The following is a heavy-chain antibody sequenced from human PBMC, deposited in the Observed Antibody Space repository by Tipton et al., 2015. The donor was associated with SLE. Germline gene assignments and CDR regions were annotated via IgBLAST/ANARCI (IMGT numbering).Heavy chain of an antibody. D-gene: IGHD2-15*01. J-gene: IGHJ5*02. CDR2: INHSGST. Sequence: GLVKPSETLSLTCAVYGGSFSGYYWSCIRQPPGKGLEWIGEINHSGSTNYNPSLKSRVTISVDTSKNQFSLKLSSVTAADTAVYYCARGGDIVVVVADGGWFDPWGQGTLITVSS. V-gene: IGHV4-34*01. CDR3: ARGGDIVVVVADGGWFDP. CDR1: GGSFSGYY.